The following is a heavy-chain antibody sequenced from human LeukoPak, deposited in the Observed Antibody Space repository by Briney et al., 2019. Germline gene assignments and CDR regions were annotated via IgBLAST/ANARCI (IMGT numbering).Heavy chain of an antibody. V-gene: IGHV3-30-3*01. J-gene: IGHJ4*02. D-gene: IGHD4-23*01. CDR1: GFTFSSYA. Sequence: GRSLRLSCAASGFTFSSYAMHWVRQAPGKGLEWVAVISYDGSNKYYADSVKGRFTISRDNSKNTLYLQMNSLRAEDTAVYYCARDGGTTVVNSLDYWGQGTLVTVSS. CDR2: ISYDGSNK. CDR3: ARDGGTTVVNSLDY.